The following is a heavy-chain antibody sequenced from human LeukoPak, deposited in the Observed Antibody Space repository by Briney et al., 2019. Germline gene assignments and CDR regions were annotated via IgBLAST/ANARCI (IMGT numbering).Heavy chain of an antibody. D-gene: IGHD6-13*01. CDR1: GVSISTYY. CDR2: INYSEYT. J-gene: IGHJ4*02. Sequence: PSETLCLTCTVSGVSISTYYWSWVRQPPGTGLEWVGYINYSEYTDYNPSLKSRVTISVDTSKNQFSLKLRSVTAADTAVYYCAREYSSFEYWGQGILVTVSS. CDR3: AREYSSFEY. V-gene: IGHV4-59*01.